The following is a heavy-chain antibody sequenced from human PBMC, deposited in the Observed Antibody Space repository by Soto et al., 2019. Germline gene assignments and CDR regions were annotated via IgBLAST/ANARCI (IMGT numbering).Heavy chain of an antibody. CDR2: ISSSSSTI. Sequence: GGSLRLSCAASGFTFSSYSMNWVRQAPGKGLEWVSYISSSSSTIYYADSVKGRFTISRDNAKNSLYLQMNSLRAEDTAVYYCARDPLRFLEWRVDAFDIWGQGTMVTVSS. J-gene: IGHJ3*02. CDR3: ARDPLRFLEWRVDAFDI. V-gene: IGHV3-48*01. CDR1: GFTFSSYS. D-gene: IGHD3-3*01.